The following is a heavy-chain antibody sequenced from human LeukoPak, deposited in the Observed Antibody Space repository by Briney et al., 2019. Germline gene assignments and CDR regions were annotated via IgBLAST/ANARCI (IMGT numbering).Heavy chain of an antibody. CDR2: IYHSGST. D-gene: IGHD5-18*01. V-gene: IGHV4-4*02. CDR3: ATSTLDTATGWAFDI. Sequence: SETLSLTCAVSGGSIISSNWWSWVRQPPGKGLEWIGEIYHSGSTNYNPSLKSRVTISVDKSKNQFSLKLSSATAADTAVYYCATSTLDTATGWAFDIWGQGTMVTVSS. J-gene: IGHJ3*02. CDR1: GGSIISSNW.